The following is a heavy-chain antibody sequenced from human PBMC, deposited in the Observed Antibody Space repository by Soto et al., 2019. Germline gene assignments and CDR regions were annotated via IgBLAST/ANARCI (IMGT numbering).Heavy chain of an antibody. CDR1: GGTFSSYA. D-gene: IGHD6-6*01. CDR3: ARDRGRYSSSSGYYYYYGMDV. Sequence: SVKVSCKASGGTFSSYAISWVRQAPGQGLEWMGGIIPIFGTANYAQKFQGRVTITADKSTSTAYMELSSLRSEDTAVYYCARDRGRYSSSSGYYYYYGMDVWGQGTTVTVSS. CDR2: IIPIFGTA. J-gene: IGHJ6*02. V-gene: IGHV1-69*06.